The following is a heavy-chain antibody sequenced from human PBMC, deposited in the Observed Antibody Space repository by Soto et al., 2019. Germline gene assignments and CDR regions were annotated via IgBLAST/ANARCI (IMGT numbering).Heavy chain of an antibody. Sequence: VGSLRLSCAASGFTFSSYAMHWVRQAPGKGLEWVAVISYDGSNKYYADSVKGRFTISRDNSKNTLYLQMNSLRAEDTAVYYCARGLSGYSPVWWFDPWGQGTLVTVSS. J-gene: IGHJ5*02. CDR3: ARGLSGYSPVWWFDP. CDR1: GFTFSSYA. V-gene: IGHV3-30-3*01. D-gene: IGHD1-26*01. CDR2: ISYDGSNK.